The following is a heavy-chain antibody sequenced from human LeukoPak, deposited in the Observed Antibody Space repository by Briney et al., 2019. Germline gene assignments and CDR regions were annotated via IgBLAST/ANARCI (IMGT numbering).Heavy chain of an antibody. CDR1: GYSISSGYY. V-gene: IGHV4-38-2*02. CDR2: IYHSESA. Sequence: PSETLSLTCTVSGYSISSGYYWGWIRQPPGKGLEWIGSIYHSESADYNPSLKSRVTISVDTSRNQFSLKLSSVTAADTAVYYCARDCESYCGLDPPDYWGQGTLVTVSS. CDR3: ARDCESYCGLDPPDY. D-gene: IGHD2-21*01. J-gene: IGHJ4*02.